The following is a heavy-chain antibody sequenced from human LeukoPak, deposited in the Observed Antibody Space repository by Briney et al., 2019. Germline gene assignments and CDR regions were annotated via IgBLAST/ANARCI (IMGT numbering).Heavy chain of an antibody. J-gene: IGHJ4*02. Sequence: GGSLRLSCAASGFTFSSYWMHWVRQAPGKGLVWVSRINSDGSSTSYADSVKGRFTISRDNAKNSLYLQMNSLRAEDTAVYFCAKNYYDSSGVDYWGQGTLVTVSS. D-gene: IGHD3-22*01. CDR3: AKNYYDSSGVDY. CDR1: GFTFSSYW. V-gene: IGHV3-74*01. CDR2: INSDGSST.